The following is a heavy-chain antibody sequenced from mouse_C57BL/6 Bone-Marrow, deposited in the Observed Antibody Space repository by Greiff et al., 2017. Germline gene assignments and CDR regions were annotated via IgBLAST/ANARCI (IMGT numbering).Heavy chain of an antibody. CDR2: IDPSDSYT. D-gene: IGHD1-1*01. Sequence: QVQLQQPGAELVMPGASVKLSCKASGYTFTSYWMHWVKQRPGQGLEWIGTIDPSDSYTNYNQKLKGKSTLTVDKSSSTAYMQLSSLTSEDSAVYYCARDYYGSSFGFAYWGQGTLVTVSA. CDR3: ARDYYGSSFGFAY. CDR1: GYTFTSYW. J-gene: IGHJ3*01. V-gene: IGHV1-69*01.